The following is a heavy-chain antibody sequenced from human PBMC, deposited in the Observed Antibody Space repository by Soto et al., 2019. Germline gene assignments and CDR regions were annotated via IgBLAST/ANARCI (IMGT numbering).Heavy chain of an antibody. V-gene: IGHV3-23*01. Sequence: GGSLRLSCAASGFTFSSYAMSWVRQAPGKGLEWVSAISGSGGSTYYADSVKGRFTISRDNSKNTLYLQKNSLRAEDTAVYYCAKDPEAFPRVPALNYWGQGTLVTVSS. CDR1: GFTFSSYA. CDR3: AKDPEAFPRVPALNY. CDR2: ISGSGGST. J-gene: IGHJ4*02. D-gene: IGHD6-25*01.